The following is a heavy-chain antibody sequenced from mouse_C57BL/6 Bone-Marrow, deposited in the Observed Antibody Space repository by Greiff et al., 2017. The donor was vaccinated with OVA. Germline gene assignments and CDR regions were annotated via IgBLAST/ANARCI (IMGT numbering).Heavy chain of an antibody. CDR1: GFTFSSYA. D-gene: IGHD4-1*01. Sequence: EVKLVESGAGLVKPGGSLKLSCAASGFTFSSYAMSWVRQTPEKRLEWVAYISSGGDYIYYADTVKGRFTISRDNARNTLYLQMSSLKSEDTAMYYCTREDGTFDYWGQGTTLTVSS. V-gene: IGHV5-9-1*02. CDR2: ISSGGDYI. CDR3: TREDGTFDY. J-gene: IGHJ2*01.